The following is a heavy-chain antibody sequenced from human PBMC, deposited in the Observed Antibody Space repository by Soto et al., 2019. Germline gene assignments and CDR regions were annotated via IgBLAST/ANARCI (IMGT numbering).Heavy chain of an antibody. D-gene: IGHD3-3*01. V-gene: IGHV1-69*01. Sequence: QVQLVQSGAEVKKPGSSVKVSCKASGGTFSSYAISWVRQAPGQGLEWMGGIIPIFGTANYAQKFQGRVTITADESTSTAYRGLSSRRSEETAVYYCARDGTIFGVFIRLDAFDIWGQGTMVTVSS. J-gene: IGHJ3*02. CDR3: ARDGTIFGVFIRLDAFDI. CDR1: GGTFSSYA. CDR2: IIPIFGTA.